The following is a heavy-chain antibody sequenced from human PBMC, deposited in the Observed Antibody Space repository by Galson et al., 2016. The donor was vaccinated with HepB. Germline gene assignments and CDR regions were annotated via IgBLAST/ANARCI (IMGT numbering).Heavy chain of an antibody. J-gene: IGHJ4*02. V-gene: IGHV3-30*03. CDR1: GFTFSNYA. Sequence: SLRLSCAASGFTFSNYAMHWVRQAPGKGLEWVAVISDGGRTTYYADSVKGRFTISRDNSENTLYLQMNSLRGEDTAVYYCAREHTSAWRLLDYWGQGTLVTVSS. D-gene: IGHD2-2*01. CDR3: AREHTSAWRLLDY. CDR2: ISDGGRTT.